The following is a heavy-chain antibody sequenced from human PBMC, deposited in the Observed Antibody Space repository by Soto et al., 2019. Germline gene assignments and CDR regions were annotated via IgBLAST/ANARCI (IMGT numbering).Heavy chain of an antibody. J-gene: IGHJ5*02. D-gene: IGHD6-6*01. CDR2: IIPILGIA. Sequence: SVKVSCKASGGTFSSYTISWVRQAPGQGLEWMGRIIPILGIANYAQKFQGRVTITADKSTSTAYMELSSLRSEDTAVYYCARDTPGIAARLVDPWGQGTLVTVSS. CDR3: ARDTPGIAARLVDP. CDR1: GGTFSSYT. V-gene: IGHV1-69*04.